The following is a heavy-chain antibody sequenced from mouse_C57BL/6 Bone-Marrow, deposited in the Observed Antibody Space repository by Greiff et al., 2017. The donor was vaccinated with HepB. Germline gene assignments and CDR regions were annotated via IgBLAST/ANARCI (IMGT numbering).Heavy chain of an antibody. CDR2: LDPENGDT. CDR1: GFNIKDDY. CDR3: TNYGWFAY. V-gene: IGHV14-4*01. D-gene: IGHD1-1*02. Sequence: VQLQQSGAELVRPGASVKLSCTASGFNIKDDYMHWVKQRPEQGLEWIGWLDPENGDTEYASKFQGKATITADTSSNTAYLQLSSLTSEDTAVYYCTNYGWFAYWGQGTLVTVSA. J-gene: IGHJ3*01.